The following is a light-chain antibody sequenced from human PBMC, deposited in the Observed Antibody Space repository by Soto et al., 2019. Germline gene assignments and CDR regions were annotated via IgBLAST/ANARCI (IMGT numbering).Light chain of an antibody. V-gene: IGKV3D-15*01. CDR3: QQYDSWPLT. J-gene: IGKJ4*01. CDR2: GAS. Sequence: EIVMTQSPGTLSVSTGEGATLYCRASQSVDSNLAWYQQKPGQAPRLLIYGASTRATGIPDRFRGSGSGTEFTLTISSLQSEDFAVYYCQQYDSWPLTFGGGTKVEIK. CDR1: QSVDSN.